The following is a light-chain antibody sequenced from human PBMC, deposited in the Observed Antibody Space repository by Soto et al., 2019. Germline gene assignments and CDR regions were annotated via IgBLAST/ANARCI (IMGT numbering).Light chain of an antibody. CDR2: SSS. V-gene: IGKV1-12*01. J-gene: IGKJ4*01. CDR3: QQGHSFPLT. CDR1: QAIGDS. Sequence: DIQMTQSPTFLSASVGDRVTITCRASQAIGDSLAWYQQKPGKAPDLLIYSSSTVLPGVPSRFSGSGSGTDFTLTINGLQSADFATYFCQQGHSFPLTFGAGTKV.